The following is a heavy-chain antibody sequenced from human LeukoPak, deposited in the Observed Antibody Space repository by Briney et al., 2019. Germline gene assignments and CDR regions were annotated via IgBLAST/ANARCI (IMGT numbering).Heavy chain of an antibody. CDR3: AKEQMIVVVGWFDP. J-gene: IGHJ5*02. D-gene: IGHD3-22*01. V-gene: IGHV3-23*01. CDR2: ISGSGGST. Sequence: GGSLRLSCAASGFTFSDYYMSWIRQAPGKGLEWVSAISGSGGSTYYADSVKGRFTISRDNSKNTLYLQMNSLRAEDTAVYYCAKEQMIVVVGWFDPWGQGTLVTVSS. CDR1: GFTFSDYY.